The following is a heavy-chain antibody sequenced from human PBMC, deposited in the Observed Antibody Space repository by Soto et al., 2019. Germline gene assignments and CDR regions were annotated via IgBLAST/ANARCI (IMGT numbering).Heavy chain of an antibody. J-gene: IGHJ4*02. D-gene: IGHD4-17*01. CDR2: IYYSGST. CDR3: ARAPYGDYARGYYFDY. V-gene: IGHV4-30-4*01. CDR1: GGSISSGDYY. Sequence: SETLSLTCTVSGGSISSGDYYWSWIRQPPGKGLEWIGYIYYSGSTYYNPSLKSRVTISVDTSKNQFSLKLSSVTAADTAVYYCARAPYGDYARGYYFDYWGQGTLVTVSS.